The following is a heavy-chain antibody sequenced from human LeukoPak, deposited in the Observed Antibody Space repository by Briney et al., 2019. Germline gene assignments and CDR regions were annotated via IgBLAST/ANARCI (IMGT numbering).Heavy chain of an antibody. CDR3: ARSMVGVRYFDY. D-gene: IGHD3-10*02. V-gene: IGHV1-46*01. CDR2: INTSGGST. J-gene: IGHJ4*02. CDR1: GYTFTSYY. Sequence: ASVKLSCTASGYTFTSYYMHWVRQAPGQGLGWMGIINTSGGSTSYAQKFQGRVTMTRDMSTSTVYMELSSLRCEDTAVYYCARSMVGVRYFDYWGQGTLVTVSS.